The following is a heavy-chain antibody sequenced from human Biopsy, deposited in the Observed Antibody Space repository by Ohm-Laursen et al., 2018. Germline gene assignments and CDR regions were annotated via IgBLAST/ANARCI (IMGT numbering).Heavy chain of an antibody. CDR3: ARGRNPVWFGEDLDY. V-gene: IGHV1-8*01. CDR1: GYTFTSYD. Sequence: GASVKVSCKASGYTFTSYDINWVRKATGQGLEWMGWMNPNSGNTGYAQKFQGRVTMTRNTSISTAYMEVSSLRSEDTAVYYCARGRNPVWFGEDLDYWGQGTPVTVSS. D-gene: IGHD3-10*01. CDR2: MNPNSGNT. J-gene: IGHJ4*02.